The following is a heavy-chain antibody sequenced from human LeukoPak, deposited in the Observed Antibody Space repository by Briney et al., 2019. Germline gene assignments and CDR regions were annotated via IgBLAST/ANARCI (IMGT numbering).Heavy chain of an antibody. V-gene: IGHV4-4*07. D-gene: IGHD2-2*02. J-gene: IGHJ5*02. CDR3: ARDRGCSSTSCYTSKNWFDP. CDR1: GGSISSYY. CDR2: IYTSGST. Sequence: PSETLSLTCTVSGGSISSYYWSWIRQPAGKGLEWIGRIYTSGSTNNNPSLKSRITMSVDTSKHQFSLKLSSVTAADTAVYYCARDRGCSSTSCYTSKNWFDPWGEGTLVTVSS.